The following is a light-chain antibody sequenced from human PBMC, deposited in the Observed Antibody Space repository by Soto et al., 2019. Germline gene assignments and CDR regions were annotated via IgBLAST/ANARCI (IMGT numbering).Light chain of an antibody. CDR1: QSLSTN. V-gene: IGKV3-15*01. CDR2: GAS. CDR3: QQSYSTPT. J-gene: IGKJ5*01. Sequence: EIVMTQSPATLSVSPGERATLSCRASQSLSTNLAWYQQKPGQAPRLLIYGASTRATGIPARFSGSGSGTDFTLTISSLQPEDFATYYCQQSYSTPTFGQGTRLEIK.